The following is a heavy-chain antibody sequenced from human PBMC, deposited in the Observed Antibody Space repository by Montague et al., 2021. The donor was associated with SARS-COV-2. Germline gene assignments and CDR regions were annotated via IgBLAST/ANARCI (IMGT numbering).Heavy chain of an antibody. V-gene: IGHV3-48*03. CDR2: ISSSSSTI. D-gene: IGHD3-16*01. J-gene: IGHJ3*02. CDR3: ARDVGELFFLVDAFDI. Sequence: SLRLSCAASGFTFSSYEMNWVRQAPGEGLEWVSYISSSSSTIYYADSVKGRFTISRDNAKNSLYLQMNSLRAEDTAVYYCARDVGELFFLVDAFDIWGQGTMVTVSS. CDR1: GFTFSSYE.